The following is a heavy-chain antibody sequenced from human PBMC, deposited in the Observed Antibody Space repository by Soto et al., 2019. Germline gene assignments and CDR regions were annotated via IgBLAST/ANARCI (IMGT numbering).Heavy chain of an antibody. CDR2: IYYSGST. CDR3: ARLPYMITFGEERDY. V-gene: IGHV4-39*01. Sequence: QLQLQESGPGLVKPSETLSLTCTVSGGSISSSSYYWGWIRQPQGKGLEWIGRIYYSGSTYYNPSLKSRVTISVDTSKNQFSLKLSSVTAADTAVYYCARLPYMITFGEERDYWGQGTLVTVSS. J-gene: IGHJ4*02. CDR1: GGSISSSSYY. D-gene: IGHD3-16*01.